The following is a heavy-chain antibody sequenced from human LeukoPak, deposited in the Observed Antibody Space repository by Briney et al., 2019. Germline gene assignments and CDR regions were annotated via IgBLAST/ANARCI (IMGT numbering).Heavy chain of an antibody. V-gene: IGHV4-4*07. CDR2: IYSSGST. J-gene: IGHJ1*01. D-gene: IGHD2-8*01. CDR3: ARVGYASSAIYFQQ. Sequence: PSETLSLTCTVSGGSISSYYWSWIRQPAGKGLEWIGRIYSSGSTNYNPSLKSRVTMSVDTSKNQFSLKVTSVTAADTAVYYCARVGYASSAIYFQQWGQGTLVSVSS. CDR1: GGSISSYY.